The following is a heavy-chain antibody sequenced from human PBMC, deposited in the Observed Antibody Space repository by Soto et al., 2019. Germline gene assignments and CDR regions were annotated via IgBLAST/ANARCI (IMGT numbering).Heavy chain of an antibody. V-gene: IGHV6-1*01. Sequence: CAISGDSVSSNSAAWNWIRQSPSRGLEWLGRTYYRPKWYNDYAVSVKSRITINPDTSKNQFSLQLNSVTPEDTAVYYCARRKITIFGPTLDYYYCMDVCRQRPTVPV. CDR2: TYYRPKWYN. D-gene: IGHD3-3*01. J-gene: IGHJ6*02. CDR3: ARRKITIFGPTLDYYYCMDV. CDR1: GDSVSSNSAA.